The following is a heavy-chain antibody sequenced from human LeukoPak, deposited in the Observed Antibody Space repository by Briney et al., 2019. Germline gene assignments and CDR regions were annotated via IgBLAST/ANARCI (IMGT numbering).Heavy chain of an antibody. D-gene: IGHD2-2*01. V-gene: IGHV1-8*01. CDR1: GYTFTSYD. Sequence: GASVKVSCKASGYTFTSYDINWVRQAPGQGLEWMGWMNPNSGNTGYAQKFQGRVTMTRNTSISTAYMELSSLRSEDTAVYYCARGQDIVVVPAASLTFDPWGQGTLVTVSP. CDR2: MNPNSGNT. J-gene: IGHJ5*02. CDR3: ARGQDIVVVPAASLTFDP.